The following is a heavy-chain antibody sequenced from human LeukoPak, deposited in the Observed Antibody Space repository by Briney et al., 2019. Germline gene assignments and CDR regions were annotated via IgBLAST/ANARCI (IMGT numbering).Heavy chain of an antibody. Sequence: PGGSLRLSCAASGFTFSSYGMHWVRQAPGKGLEWVSSITSSSSYIYYADSVKGRFTISRDDAKNSLYLQMNSLRAEDTAIYYCARDRLVLRPRSSSDYWGQGTLVTVSS. D-gene: IGHD6-6*01. CDR2: ITSSSSYI. V-gene: IGHV3-21*01. J-gene: IGHJ4*02. CDR3: ARDRLVLRPRSSSDY. CDR1: GFTFSSYG.